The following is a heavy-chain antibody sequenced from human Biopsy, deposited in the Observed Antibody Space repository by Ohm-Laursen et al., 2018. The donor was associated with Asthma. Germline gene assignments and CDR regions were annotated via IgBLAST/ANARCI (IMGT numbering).Heavy chain of an antibody. CDR1: GVSIRSYY. Sequence: SETLSLTCPVSGVSIRSYYWTWIRQPPGKGLEWIGNIHYSGSTYSNPSLKSRVTIPVDTSKKQISLRLSSVIAADTAVYYCAGFCSGGNCPDHWGQGTLVTVSS. D-gene: IGHD2-15*01. CDR3: AGFCSGGNCPDH. J-gene: IGHJ4*02. CDR2: IHYSGST. V-gene: IGHV4-59*01.